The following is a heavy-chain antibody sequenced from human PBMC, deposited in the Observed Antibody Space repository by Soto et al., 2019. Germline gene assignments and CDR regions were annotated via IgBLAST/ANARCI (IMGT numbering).Heavy chain of an antibody. CDR3: ARSSGTYPPSRYYYGLDV. Sequence: ASVKVSCKASGYTFTSYAFSWVRQAPAQGLEWMGWISAYNGDTNYPQKFQARVTMTTDTSTSTAYLDLRSARSDDTAVYYCARSSGTYPPSRYYYGLDVWGQGTTVTVS. D-gene: IGHD1-26*01. J-gene: IGHJ6*02. CDR2: ISAYNGDT. CDR1: GYTFTSYA. V-gene: IGHV1-18*01.